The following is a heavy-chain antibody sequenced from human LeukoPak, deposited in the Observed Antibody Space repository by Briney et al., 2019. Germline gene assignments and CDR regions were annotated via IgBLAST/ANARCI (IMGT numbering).Heavy chain of an antibody. V-gene: IGHV3-21*01. Sequence: TGGSLRLSCAASGFAFSTYQMHWVRQAPGKGLEWVSSISSSSGYKYYADSVKGRFTISRDNAKNSLYLQMDSLRAEDAAVYYCARTSGESTAALRAPFDYWGQGTLATVSS. CDR2: ISSSSGYK. CDR1: GFAFSTYQ. CDR3: ARTSGESTAALRAPFDY. J-gene: IGHJ4*02. D-gene: IGHD6-6*01.